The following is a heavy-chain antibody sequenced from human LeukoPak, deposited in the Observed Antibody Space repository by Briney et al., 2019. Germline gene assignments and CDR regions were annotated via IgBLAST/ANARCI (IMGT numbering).Heavy chain of an antibody. V-gene: IGHV4-59*08. Sequence: SETLSLTCTVSGGSISSYYWSWIRQPPGKGLEWIGYIYYSGSTKYNPSLKSRVTISVDTSMNQFSLKLSSVTAADTAVYYCARGAVLLWFGESKLDAFDIWGQGTMVTVSS. J-gene: IGHJ3*02. D-gene: IGHD3-10*01. CDR1: GGSISSYY. CDR2: IYYSGST. CDR3: ARGAVLLWFGESKLDAFDI.